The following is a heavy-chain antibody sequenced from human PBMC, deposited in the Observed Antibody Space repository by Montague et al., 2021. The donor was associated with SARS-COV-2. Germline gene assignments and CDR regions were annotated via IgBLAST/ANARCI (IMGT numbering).Heavy chain of an antibody. CDR1: GFTVSSNY. J-gene: IGHJ6*02. D-gene: IGHD6-19*01. CDR2: IYSGSGST. CDR3: ARAPGSSYSSGWYDYYYGMDV. Sequence: FLKLSCAASGFTVSSNYMSWVRQAPGRGLEWVSVIYSGSGSTYYADPVKGRFTISRDISKNTLYLQMNSLRAEDTAVYYCARAPGSSYSSGWYDYYYGMDVWGQGTTVTVSS. V-gene: IGHV3-66*01.